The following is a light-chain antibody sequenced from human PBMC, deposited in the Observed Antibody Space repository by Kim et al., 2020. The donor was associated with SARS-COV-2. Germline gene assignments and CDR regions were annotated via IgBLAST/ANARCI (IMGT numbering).Light chain of an antibody. CDR1: QSVLHSSNNKNY. Sequence: ATINCKSSQSVLHSSNNKNYLAWYQQKPGQPPKLLIYWASTRESGVPDRLSGSGSGTDFTLTISSLQAEDVAVYSCQQYYTPPYTFGQGTKLEI. V-gene: IGKV4-1*01. CDR2: WAS. J-gene: IGKJ2*01. CDR3: QQYYTPPYT.